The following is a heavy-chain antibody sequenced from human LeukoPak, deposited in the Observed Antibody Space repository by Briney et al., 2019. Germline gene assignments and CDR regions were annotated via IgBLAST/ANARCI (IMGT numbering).Heavy chain of an antibody. V-gene: IGHV4-61*02. J-gene: IGHJ6*02. CDR2: IYTSGST. D-gene: IGHD3-10*01. CDR3: ARDNRYDSGSYYYYYNMDV. CDR1: GGSINSGSYY. Sequence: SETLSLTCTVSGGSINSGSYYWSWIRQPAGKGLEWIGRIYTSGSTNYNPSLKSRVTISGDTSKNQFSLKLSSVTAADTAVYYCARDNRYDSGSYYYYYNMDVWGQGTTVTVSS.